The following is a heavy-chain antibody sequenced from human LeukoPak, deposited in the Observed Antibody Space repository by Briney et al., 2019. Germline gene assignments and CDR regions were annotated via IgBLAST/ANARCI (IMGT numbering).Heavy chain of an antibody. CDR3: ARGIAVADYYYYYYMDV. CDR2: INHSGST. CDR1: GGSISTSSYY. Sequence: SETLSLTCTVSGGSISTSSYYWSWIRQPPGKGLEWIGEINHSGSTNYNPSLKSRVTISVDKSKNQFSLKLSSVTAADTAVYYCARGIAVADYYYYYYMDVWGKGTTVTVSS. D-gene: IGHD6-19*01. J-gene: IGHJ6*03. V-gene: IGHV4-39*07.